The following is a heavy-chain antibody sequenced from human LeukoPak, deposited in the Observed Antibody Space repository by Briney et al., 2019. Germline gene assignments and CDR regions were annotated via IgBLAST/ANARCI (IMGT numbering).Heavy chain of an antibody. CDR3: ARDWWELPLGWFDP. V-gene: IGHV4-38-2*02. J-gene: IGHJ5*02. CDR1: GYSISSGYY. Sequence: SETLSLTCTVSGYSISSGYYWGWIRQPPGKGLEWIGSIYHSGSTYYNPSLKSRVTISVDTSKNQFSLKLSSVTAADTAVYYCARDWWELPLGWFDPWGQGTLVTVSS. CDR2: IYHSGST. D-gene: IGHD1-26*01.